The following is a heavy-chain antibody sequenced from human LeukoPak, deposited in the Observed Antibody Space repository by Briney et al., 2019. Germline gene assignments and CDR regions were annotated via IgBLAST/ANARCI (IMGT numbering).Heavy chain of an antibody. D-gene: IGHD6-19*01. CDR3: AKGLGKSSGWATLDY. Sequence: PGGSLRLSCAASGFIFNDYAMHWVRQAPGKGLEWVSGINWNSNSIGYADSVKGRSTISRDNAKNSLYLQMNSLRAEDTAFYYCAKGLGKSSGWATLDYWGQGTLVTVSS. CDR2: INWNSNSI. V-gene: IGHV3-9*01. J-gene: IGHJ4*02. CDR1: GFIFNDYA.